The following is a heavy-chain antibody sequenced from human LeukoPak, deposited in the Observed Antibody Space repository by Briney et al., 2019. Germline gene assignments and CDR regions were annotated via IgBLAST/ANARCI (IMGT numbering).Heavy chain of an antibody. CDR2: ISSSSSYT. J-gene: IGHJ4*02. CDR1: GFTFSDYY. D-gene: IGHD2-15*01. Sequence: GGSLRLSCAASGFTFSDYYMSWIRQAPGKGLEWVSYISSSSSYTNYADSVKGRFTISRDNAKNSLYLQMNSLRAEDTAVYYCARGMWDYCSGGSCYEYYFDYWGQGTLVTVSS. V-gene: IGHV3-11*06. CDR3: ARGMWDYCSGGSCYEYYFDY.